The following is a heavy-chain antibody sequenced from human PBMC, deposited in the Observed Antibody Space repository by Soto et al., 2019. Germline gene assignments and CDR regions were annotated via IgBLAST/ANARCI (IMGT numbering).Heavy chain of an antibody. J-gene: IGHJ2*01. D-gene: IGHD4-17*01. CDR1: GGSISSGDYY. Sequence: QVQLQESGPGLVKPSQTLSLTCTVSGGSISSGDYYWSWIRQPPGKGLEWIGYIYYSGSTYYNPSLKSRVTIAVDTSKNQFSLKLSSVTAADTAVYYCASSMTTVASGHWYFDLWGRGTLVTVSS. V-gene: IGHV4-30-4*01. CDR3: ASSMTTVASGHWYFDL. CDR2: IYYSGST.